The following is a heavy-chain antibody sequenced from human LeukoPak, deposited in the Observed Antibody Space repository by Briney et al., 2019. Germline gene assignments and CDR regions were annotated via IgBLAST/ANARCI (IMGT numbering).Heavy chain of an antibody. Sequence: PGGSLRLSCAASGFTFSTCAMNWVRRAPGKGLEWVSGINGSGGSTYYADSAKGRFTISRDNSKNTVYLQMNSLRAEDTALYYCVRDLKEGEPHFDYWGQGTLVTVSS. CDR3: VRDLKEGEPHFDY. V-gene: IGHV3-23*01. CDR1: GFTFSTCA. D-gene: IGHD1-14*01. J-gene: IGHJ4*02. CDR2: INGSGGST.